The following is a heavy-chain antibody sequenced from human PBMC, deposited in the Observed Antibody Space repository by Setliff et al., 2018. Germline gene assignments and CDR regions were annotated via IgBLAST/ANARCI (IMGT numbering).Heavy chain of an antibody. Sequence: QPVGSLRLSCAASGFTFSSYAMTWVRQAPGKGLEWVSGISGSGGATYYAASVKGRFSISRDNSKNTLSLQMNSLRAEDTAIYYCAKYPSNSVYNYFDPWGQGTLVTVSS. CDR1: GFTFSSYA. CDR3: AKYPSNSVYNYFDP. J-gene: IGHJ5*02. V-gene: IGHV3-23*01. CDR2: ISGSGGAT. D-gene: IGHD1-7*01.